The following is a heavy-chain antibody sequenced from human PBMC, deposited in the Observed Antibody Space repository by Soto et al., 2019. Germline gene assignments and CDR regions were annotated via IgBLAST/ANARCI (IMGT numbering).Heavy chain of an antibody. D-gene: IGHD2-15*01. V-gene: IGHV1-8*01. CDR3: ARGQGSRSWVWFDP. CDR2: MNPNSGNT. CDR1: GYTFTSYD. J-gene: IGHJ5*02. Sequence: ASVKVSCKASGYTFTSYDINWVRQATGRGLEWMGWMNPNSGNTGYAQKFQGRVTMTRNTSISTAYMELSSLRSEDTAVYYCARGQGSRSWVWFDPWGQGTLVTVSS.